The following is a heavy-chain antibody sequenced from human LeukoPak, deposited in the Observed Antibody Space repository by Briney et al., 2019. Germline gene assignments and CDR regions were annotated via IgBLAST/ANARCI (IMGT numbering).Heavy chain of an antibody. D-gene: IGHD3-16*01. J-gene: IGHJ4*02. V-gene: IGHV3-66*01. CDR1: GFTVSSSY. CDR2: IFTGGST. Sequence: GGSLRLSCEASGFTVSSSYINWVRQAPGKGLEWVSHIFTGGSTYYADSVKGRFTISRDNAKNSLYLQMNSLRDEDTAVYYCAGFRFRYWGQGTLVTVSS. CDR3: AGFRFRY.